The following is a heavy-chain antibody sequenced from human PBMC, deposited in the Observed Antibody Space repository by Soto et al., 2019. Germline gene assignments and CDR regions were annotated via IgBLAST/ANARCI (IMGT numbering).Heavy chain of an antibody. CDR3: ARINSSSCFYVDY. D-gene: IGHD6-13*01. V-gene: IGHV4-34*01. Sequence: SETLSLTCAVYGGSFSGYYWSWIRQPPGKGLEWIGEINHSGSTNYNPSLKSRVTISVDTSKNQFSLKLSSVTAADTAVYYCARINSSSCFYVDYWGQGTLVTVSS. CDR1: GGSFSGYY. CDR2: INHSGST. J-gene: IGHJ4*02.